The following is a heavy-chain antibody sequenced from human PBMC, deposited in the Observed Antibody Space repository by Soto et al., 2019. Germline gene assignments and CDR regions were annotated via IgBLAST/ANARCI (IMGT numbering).Heavy chain of an antibody. D-gene: IGHD2-2*01. V-gene: IGHV1-2*02. J-gene: IGHJ5*02. Sequence: ASVKVSCKASGYTFTGYYIHWVRQAPGQGLEWMGWINPNSGGTNYAQKFQGRVTMTRDTSISTAYMELSRLRSDDTAVYYCARPIGYCSSTSCYPGNNWFDPWGQGTLVTVSS. CDR2: INPNSGGT. CDR3: ARPIGYCSSTSCYPGNNWFDP. CDR1: GYTFTGYY.